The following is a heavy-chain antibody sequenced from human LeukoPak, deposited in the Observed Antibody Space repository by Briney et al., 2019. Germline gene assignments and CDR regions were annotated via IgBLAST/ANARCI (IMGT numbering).Heavy chain of an antibody. CDR3: ATDGPTYFYDRSRGAFDF. D-gene: IGHD3-22*01. V-gene: IGHV1-24*01. Sequence: GASVKVSCKVSGYTLTELSMHWVRQAPGKGLEWMGGFDPEDGETIYAQKFQGRVTMTEDTSTDTAYMELSSLRSEDTAVYFCATDGPTYFYDRSRGAFDFWGQGTLVTVSS. J-gene: IGHJ4*02. CDR2: FDPEDGET. CDR1: GYTLTELS.